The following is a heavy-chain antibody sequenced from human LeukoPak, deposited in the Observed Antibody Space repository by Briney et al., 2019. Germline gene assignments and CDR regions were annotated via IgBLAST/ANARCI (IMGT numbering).Heavy chain of an antibody. CDR3: ASSPYSSSWYYYYYYYMDV. CDR2: IYYSGST. J-gene: IGHJ6*03. Sequence: SETLSLTCTVSGGSISSHYWSWIRQPPGKGLEWIGYIYYSGSTNYNPSLKSRVTISVDTSKNQFSLKLSSVTAADTAVYYCASSPYSSSWYYYYYYYMDVWGKGTTVTVSS. D-gene: IGHD6-13*01. CDR1: GGSISSHY. V-gene: IGHV4-59*11.